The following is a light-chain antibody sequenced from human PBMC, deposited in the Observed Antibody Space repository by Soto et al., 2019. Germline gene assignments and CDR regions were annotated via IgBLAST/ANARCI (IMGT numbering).Light chain of an antibody. CDR3: SSYTSSSALVV. J-gene: IGLJ2*01. CDR1: GSDVGYDNY. V-gene: IGLV2-14*01. Sequence: QSALTQPASVSGSPGQSITISCTGTGSDVGYDNYVSWYQHHPSKAPKLMIYEVSNRPSGVSNRFSGSKSGNTASLTISGLQAEDEADYYCSSYTSSSALVVFGGGTKLTVL. CDR2: EVS.